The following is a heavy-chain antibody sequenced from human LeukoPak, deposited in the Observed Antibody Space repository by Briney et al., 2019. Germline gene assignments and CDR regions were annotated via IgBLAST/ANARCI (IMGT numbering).Heavy chain of an antibody. V-gene: IGHV4-30-2*01. CDR2: IYHSGST. D-gene: IGHD6-19*01. CDR1: GGSISSGGYY. Sequence: SETLSLTCTVSGGSISSGGYYWSWIRQPPGKGPEWIGYIYHSGSTYYNPSLKSRVTISVDRSKNQFSLKLSSVTAADTAVYYCARNKIAVAGNAFDIWGQGTMVTVSS. CDR3: ARNKIAVAGNAFDI. J-gene: IGHJ3*02.